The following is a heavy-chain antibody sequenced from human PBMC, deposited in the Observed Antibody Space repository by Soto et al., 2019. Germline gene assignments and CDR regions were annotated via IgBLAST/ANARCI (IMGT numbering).Heavy chain of an antibody. D-gene: IGHD5-12*01. CDR1: GYAFSNYG. V-gene: IGHV1-18*04. CDR3: ATSYDSGFDP. CDR2: ISPYNGNT. Sequence: QIQLVQSGAEEKKPGASVRVSCKASGYAFSNYGISWIRQAPGLGLEWMGWISPYNGNTDYAQSLQGRVTMTTDTSTNTAYMELRSMTSDDTAVYYCATSYDSGFDPWGQGTLVTVSS. J-gene: IGHJ5*02.